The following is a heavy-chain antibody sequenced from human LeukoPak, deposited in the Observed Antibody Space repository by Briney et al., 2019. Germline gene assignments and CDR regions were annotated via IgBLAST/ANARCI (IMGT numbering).Heavy chain of an antibody. V-gene: IGHV4-30-4*01. D-gene: IGHD2-15*01. CDR2: IYYSGST. CDR3: ARVVVAATIFARSYYFDY. J-gene: IGHJ4*02. Sequence: SETLSLTCTVSGGSISSGDYYWSWIRQPPGKGLEWIGYIYYSGSTYYNPSLKSRVTISVDTSKNQFSLKLSSVTAADTAVYCCARVVVAATIFARSYYFDYWGQGTLVTVSS. CDR1: GGSISSGDYY.